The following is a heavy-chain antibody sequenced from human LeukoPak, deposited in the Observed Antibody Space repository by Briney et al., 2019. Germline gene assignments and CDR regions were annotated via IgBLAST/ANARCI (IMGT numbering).Heavy chain of an antibody. CDR1: GGTFSSYA. V-gene: IGHV1-69*13. CDR2: IIPIFGTA. Sequence: SVKVSCKASGGTFSSYAISWVRQAPGQGLEWMGGIIPIFGTANYAQKFQGRVTITADESTSTAYMELSSLRSGDTAVYYCARQSPLYSSGWYGLDYWGQGTLVTVSS. J-gene: IGHJ4*02. CDR3: ARQSPLYSSGWYGLDY. D-gene: IGHD6-19*01.